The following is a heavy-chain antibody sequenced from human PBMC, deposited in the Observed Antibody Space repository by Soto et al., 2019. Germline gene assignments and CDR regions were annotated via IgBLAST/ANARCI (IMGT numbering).Heavy chain of an antibody. CDR1: GFTFDDYA. D-gene: IGHD3-3*01. Sequence: ESGGGLVQPGRSLRLSCAASGFTFDDYAMHWVRQAPGKGLEWVSGISWNSGSIGYADSVKGRFTISRDNAKNSLYLQMNSLRAEDTALYYCAKLGLRYYDFWSGPPPYFEYWGQGTLVTVSS. J-gene: IGHJ4*02. CDR2: ISWNSGSI. CDR3: AKLGLRYYDFWSGPPPYFEY. V-gene: IGHV3-9*01.